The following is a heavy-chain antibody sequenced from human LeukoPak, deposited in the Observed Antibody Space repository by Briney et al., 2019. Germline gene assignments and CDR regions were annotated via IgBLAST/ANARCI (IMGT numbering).Heavy chain of an antibody. CDR3: ARGGYSYGYESLDY. CDR2: FDPEDGET. Sequence: ASVKVSCKVSGYTLTELSMHWVRQAPGKGLEWMGGFDPEDGETIYAQKFQGRVAMTEDTSTDTAYMELRSLRSDDTAVYYCARGGYSYGYESLDYWGQGTLVTVSS. CDR1: GYTLTELS. J-gene: IGHJ4*02. D-gene: IGHD5-18*01. V-gene: IGHV1-24*01.